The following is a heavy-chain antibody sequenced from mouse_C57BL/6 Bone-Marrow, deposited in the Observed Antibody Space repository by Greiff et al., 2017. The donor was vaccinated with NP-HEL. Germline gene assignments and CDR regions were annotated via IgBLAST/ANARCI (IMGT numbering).Heavy chain of an antibody. CDR1: GYTFTSYW. CDR2: IDPSDSET. Sequence: QVQLQQPGAELVRPGSSVKLSCKASGYTFTSYWLHWVKQRPIQGLEWIGNIDPSDSETHYNQKFKDKATLTVDNSSSTAYMQLSSLTSEDSAVYYCARFFYYYGSSPYWYFDVWGTGTTVTVSS. V-gene: IGHV1-52*01. CDR3: ARFFYYYGSSPYWYFDV. J-gene: IGHJ1*03. D-gene: IGHD1-1*01.